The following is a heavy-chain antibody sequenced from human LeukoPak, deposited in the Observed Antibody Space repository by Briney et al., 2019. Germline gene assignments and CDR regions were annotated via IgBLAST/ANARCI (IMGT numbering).Heavy chain of an antibody. J-gene: IGHJ5*02. Sequence: RTSETLSLTCTVSGGSISSSSYYWGWIRQPPGKGLEWIGSIYYSGSTYYNPSLKSRVTISVDTSKNQFSLKLSSVTAADTAVYYCARTLTTVTTIGWFDPWGQGTLVTVSS. CDR3: ARTLTTVTTIGWFDP. CDR2: IYYSGST. D-gene: IGHD4-17*01. CDR1: GGSISSSSYY. V-gene: IGHV4-39*07.